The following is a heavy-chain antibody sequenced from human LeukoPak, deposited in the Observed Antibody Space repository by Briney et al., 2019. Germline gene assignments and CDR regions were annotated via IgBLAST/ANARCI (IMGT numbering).Heavy chain of an antibody. CDR2: INPNSGGT. D-gene: IGHD3-22*01. CDR3: AREISITMIVVVNYFDY. J-gene: IGHJ4*02. Sequence: ASVKVSCKASGYTFTGCYMHWVRQAPGQGLEWMGWINPNSGGTNYAQKFQGRVTMTRDTSISTAYMELSRLRSDDTAVYYCAREISITMIVVVNYFDYWGQGTLVTVSS. CDR1: GYTFTGCY. V-gene: IGHV1-2*02.